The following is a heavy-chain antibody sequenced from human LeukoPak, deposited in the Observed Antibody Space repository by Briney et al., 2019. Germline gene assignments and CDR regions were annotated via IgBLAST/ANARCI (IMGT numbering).Heavy chain of an antibody. CDR2: IYYSGST. CDR3: ARDVEGGSGKFDP. J-gene: IGHJ5*02. V-gene: IGHV4-59*12. D-gene: IGHD6-19*01. Sequence: SETLSLTCTVSGGSISSYYWSWIRQPPGKGLEWIGSIYYSGSTYYNPSLKSRVTISVDTSKNQFSLKLSSVTAADTAVYYCARDVEGGSGKFDPWGQGTLVTVSS. CDR1: GGSISSYY.